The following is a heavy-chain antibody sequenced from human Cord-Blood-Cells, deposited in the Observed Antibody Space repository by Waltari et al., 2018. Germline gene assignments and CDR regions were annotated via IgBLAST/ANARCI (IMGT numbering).Heavy chain of an antibody. V-gene: IGHV3-23*01. J-gene: IGHJ5*02. CDR3: AKAGTKGVNWFDP. CDR1: GFTFSSYA. CDR2: ISGSVGCT. D-gene: IGHD1-7*01. Sequence: EVQLLESGGGLVQPGGYLRLSCAASGFTFSSYAMSWVRQAPGKGLAWVSAISGSVGCTYFAYSVKGRFTIARDNSKNTLYLQVNSLSAEDTAVYYCAKAGTKGVNWFDPWGQGPLVTVSS.